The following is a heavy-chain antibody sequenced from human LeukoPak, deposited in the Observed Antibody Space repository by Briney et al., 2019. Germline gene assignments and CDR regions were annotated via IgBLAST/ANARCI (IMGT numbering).Heavy chain of an antibody. J-gene: IGHJ4*02. CDR2: ISGSGGST. CDR3: AKTHCSSTSCYKLGIFDY. V-gene: IGHV3-23*01. Sequence: GGSLRLSCAASGFTFSSYAMSWVRQAPGKGLEWVSAISGSGGSTYYADSVKGRFTISRDNSKNTLYLQMNSLRAEDTAVYYCAKTHCSSTSCYKLGIFDYWGQGILVTVSS. D-gene: IGHD2-2*02. CDR1: GFTFSSYA.